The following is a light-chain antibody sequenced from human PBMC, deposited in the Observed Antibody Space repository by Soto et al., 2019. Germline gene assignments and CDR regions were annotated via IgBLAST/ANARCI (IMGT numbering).Light chain of an antibody. CDR3: TSWTTSTTMI. CDR1: SSDIGAYNF. CDR2: DVN. J-gene: IGLJ2*01. Sequence: QPVLTQPASVSGSPGQSITISCTGTSSDIGAYNFVSWYQQHPGKAPKLMLYDVNIRPSGVSNRFSGSKSGNTASLTFSGLQAEDEADYYCTSWTTSTTMIFGGGTKLTVL. V-gene: IGLV2-14*03.